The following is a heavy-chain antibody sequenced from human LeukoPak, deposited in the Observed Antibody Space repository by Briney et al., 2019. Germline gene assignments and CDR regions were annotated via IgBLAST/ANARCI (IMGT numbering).Heavy chain of an antibody. Sequence: ASVNVSCKASGYTFTGYYMHWVRQAPGQGLEWMGWINPNSGGTNYAQKFQGWVTMTRDTSISTAYMELSRLRSDDTAVYYCARSTPSYYGSGSYYWNWFDPWGQGTLVTVSS. CDR2: INPNSGGT. V-gene: IGHV1-2*04. D-gene: IGHD3-10*01. J-gene: IGHJ5*02. CDR3: ARSTPSYYGSGSYYWNWFDP. CDR1: GYTFTGYY.